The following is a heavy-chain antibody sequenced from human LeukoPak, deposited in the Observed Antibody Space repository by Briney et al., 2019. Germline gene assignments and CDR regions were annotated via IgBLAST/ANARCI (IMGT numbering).Heavy chain of an antibody. J-gene: IGHJ6*02. D-gene: IGHD6-13*01. V-gene: IGHV4-59*01. CDR3: ARVSAAGMEFHYGMDV. Sequence: KASETLSLTCTVSGGSISSCSWSWMRQPPGKGLEWIGNIHYSESTNFNPSLKSRVAIAVDTSKNQFSLSMRSVTAADTAVYYCARVSAAGMEFHYGMDVWGQGTTVFVSS. CDR1: GGSISSCS. CDR2: IHYSEST.